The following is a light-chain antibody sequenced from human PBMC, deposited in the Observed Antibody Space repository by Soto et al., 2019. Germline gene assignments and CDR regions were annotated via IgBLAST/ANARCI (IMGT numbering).Light chain of an antibody. CDR2: DVS. CDR1: QSVSTY. J-gene: IGKJ5*01. CDR3: QQRTDWPIT. V-gene: IGKV3-11*01. Sequence: EIVLTQSPATLSLSPVERATLSCMASQSVSTYLAWYQQKPGQAPRLLIYDVSNRATGIPARFSGSGSGTDFTLTISGLEPEDFAVYYCQQRTDWPITFGQGTRLEIK.